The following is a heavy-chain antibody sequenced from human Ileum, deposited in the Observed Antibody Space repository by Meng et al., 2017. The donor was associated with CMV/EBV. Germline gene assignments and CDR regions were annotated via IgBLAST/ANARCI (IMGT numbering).Heavy chain of an antibody. V-gene: IGHV4-4*07. CDR1: DGSISYYY. CDR2: ISSSGSI. CDR3: ARAEADTGNFEY. Sequence: QMQLRESGPGLVKPLETLSLTCTVTDGSISYYYWSWIRQSADKGLEWIGRISSSGSINYNPSLESRLTLSVDTSKKQLSLKLSSVTAADTAVYYCARAEADTGNFEYWGQGTLVTVSS. D-gene: IGHD6-19*01. J-gene: IGHJ4*02.